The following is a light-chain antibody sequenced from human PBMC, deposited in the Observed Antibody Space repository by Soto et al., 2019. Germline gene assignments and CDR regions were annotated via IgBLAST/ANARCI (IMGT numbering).Light chain of an antibody. V-gene: IGLV1-40*01. CDR1: SSNIGAGYD. CDR3: QSSDSSLSGVV. Sequence: QAVVTQPPSVSGAPGQRVTISCTGSSSNIGAGYDVHWYQQVPGTAPKVLIYGNTNRPSGVPDRFSGSKSGTSASLAITGLQAEDEADYSCQSSDSSLSGVVFGGGTKLTVL. J-gene: IGLJ2*01. CDR2: GNT.